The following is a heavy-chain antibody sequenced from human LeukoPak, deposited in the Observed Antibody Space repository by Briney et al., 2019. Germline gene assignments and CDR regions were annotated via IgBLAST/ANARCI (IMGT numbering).Heavy chain of an antibody. D-gene: IGHD3-10*01. Sequence: PSETLSLTCTVSGASISTSAYYWGWIRQPPGKGLDWIGNIYYSGSTNYNPSLKSRVTISVDTSKNQLSLRLTSVTAADTAVYFCARAIWFGEGHDYWGQGTLVTVSS. CDR1: GASISTSAYY. CDR3: ARAIWFGEGHDY. V-gene: IGHV4-39*07. J-gene: IGHJ4*02. CDR2: IYYSGST.